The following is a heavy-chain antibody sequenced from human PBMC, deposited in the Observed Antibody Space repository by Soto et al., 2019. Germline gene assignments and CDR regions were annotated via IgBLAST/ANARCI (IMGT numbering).Heavy chain of an antibody. CDR1: GFTFSSYS. Sequence: LRLSCAASGFTFSSYSMNWVRQAPGKGLEWVSSISSSSSYIYYADSVKGRFTISRDNAKNSLYLQMNSLRAEDTAVYYCARNRLGYCSSTSCPRGDVWGQGTTVTVSS. V-gene: IGHV3-21*01. D-gene: IGHD2-2*01. CDR2: ISSSSSYI. CDR3: ARNRLGYCSSTSCPRGDV. J-gene: IGHJ6*02.